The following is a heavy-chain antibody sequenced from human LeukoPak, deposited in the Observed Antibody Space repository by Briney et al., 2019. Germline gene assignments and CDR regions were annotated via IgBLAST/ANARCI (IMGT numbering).Heavy chain of an antibody. J-gene: IGHJ4*02. Sequence: GGSLRLSCAASGFTFSSYWMSWVRQAPGKGLEWVANIKQDGSEKYYVDSVKGRFTLSRDSSKNILYLQMNALTTEDTAVYYCAKDRGSGTYYLIPDYWGQGTLVIVSS. CDR2: IKQDGSEK. CDR3: AKDRGSGTYYLIPDY. V-gene: IGHV3-7*01. CDR1: GFTFSSYW. D-gene: IGHD3-10*01.